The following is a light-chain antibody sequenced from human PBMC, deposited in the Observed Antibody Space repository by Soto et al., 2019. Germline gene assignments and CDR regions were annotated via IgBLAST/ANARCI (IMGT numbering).Light chain of an antibody. CDR2: DAS. CDR1: QSVSSY. CDR3: QQRSNWPPIT. J-gene: IGKJ5*01. V-gene: IGKV3-11*01. Sequence: EIVLTQSPGTLSVSPVERATLSCRASQSVSSYLAWYQQKPGQAPRLLIYDASNRATGIPARFSGSGSGTDFTLTISSLEPEDFAVYYCQQRSNWPPITFGQGTRLEIK.